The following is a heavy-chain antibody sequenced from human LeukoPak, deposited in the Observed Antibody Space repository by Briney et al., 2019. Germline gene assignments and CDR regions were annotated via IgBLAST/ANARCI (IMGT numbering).Heavy chain of an antibody. CDR2: IYYSGST. J-gene: IGHJ3*02. D-gene: IGHD6-19*01. CDR1: GGSLSNYY. V-gene: IGHV4-59*01. Sequence: SETLSLTCIVSGGSLSNYYWGWIRQPPGKELEWIGNIYYSGSTNYNPSLKSRVTISVDTSKNQFSLKLSSVTAADTAVYYCARDYRWLAGKAFDIWGQGTMVTVSS. CDR3: ARDYRWLAGKAFDI.